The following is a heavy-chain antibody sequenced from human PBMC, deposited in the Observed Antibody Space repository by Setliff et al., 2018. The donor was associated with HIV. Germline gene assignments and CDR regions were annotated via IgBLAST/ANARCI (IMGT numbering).Heavy chain of an antibody. V-gene: IGHV3-30-3*01. Sequence: PGGSLRLSCAASGFTFSNYAMHWVRQAPGKGLEWVAVISYDGSNKYYADSVKGRFTISRDNTKNTLYLQMNSLRVEDTAVYYCARDPYPYFDYGDWYFDLWGRGTLVTVSS. CDR1: GFTFSNYA. CDR2: ISYDGSNK. CDR3: ARDPYPYFDYGDWYFDL. D-gene: IGHD4-17*01. J-gene: IGHJ2*01.